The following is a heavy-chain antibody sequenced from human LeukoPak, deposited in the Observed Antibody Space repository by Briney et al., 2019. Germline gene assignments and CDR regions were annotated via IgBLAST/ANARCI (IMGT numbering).Heavy chain of an antibody. CDR1: GGSISSDTSS. CDR3: ARGYSDYPYYFDN. V-gene: IGHV4-30-2*01. J-gene: IGHJ4*02. D-gene: IGHD5-12*01. Sequence: PSETLSLTCTVSGGSISSDTSSYNWIRHPPGNGLEWLGYIFLTGNTYYSPSLKSRVTIAIDMSKNQFSLKLSSVTAADTAVYYCARGYSDYPYYFDNWGQGTLVTVSS. CDR2: IFLTGNT.